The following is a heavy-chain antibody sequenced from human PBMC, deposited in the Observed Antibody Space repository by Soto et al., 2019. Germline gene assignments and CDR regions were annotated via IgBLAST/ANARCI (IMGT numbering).Heavy chain of an antibody. CDR1: GFTFSDYY. CDR2: ISSSSSYT. Sequence: GGSLRLSCAASGFTFSDYYMSWIRQAPGKGLEWVSYISSSSSYTNYADSAKGRFTISRDNAKNSLYLQMNSLRAEDTAVYYCARNSSGVYGMDVWGQGTTVTVSS. CDR3: ARNSSGVYGMDV. D-gene: IGHD6-25*01. V-gene: IGHV3-11*06. J-gene: IGHJ6*02.